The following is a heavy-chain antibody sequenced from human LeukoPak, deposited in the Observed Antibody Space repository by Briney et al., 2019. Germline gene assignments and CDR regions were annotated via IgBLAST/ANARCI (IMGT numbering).Heavy chain of an antibody. CDR2: IISDGITT. CDR3: AADGEYAFQG. Sequence: GGSLRLSCAASGLSFHNTWMHWIRQAPGKGLVWVSRIISDGITTTYADSVKGRFTISRDNAKNTMYLQMNSLRAEDTAVYYCAADGEYAFQGGGQGTMVTVSS. CDR1: GLSFHNTW. J-gene: IGHJ3*01. V-gene: IGHV3-74*01. D-gene: IGHD2/OR15-2a*01.